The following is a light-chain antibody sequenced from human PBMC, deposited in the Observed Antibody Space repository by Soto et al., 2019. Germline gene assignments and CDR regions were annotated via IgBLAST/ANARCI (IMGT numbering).Light chain of an antibody. CDR1: QDIRTE. J-gene: IGKJ1*01. Sequence: AIQMTQSPSSLSAAVGDRVTITCRASQDIRTELGWYQQNPGKAPNLLIYAASSLHTGVPSRFSGSGSGSYFTLTISCLKPDDFATYYYQQDYNYPRTFGRGTKVEVK. V-gene: IGKV1-6*02. CDR2: AAS. CDR3: QQDYNYPRT.